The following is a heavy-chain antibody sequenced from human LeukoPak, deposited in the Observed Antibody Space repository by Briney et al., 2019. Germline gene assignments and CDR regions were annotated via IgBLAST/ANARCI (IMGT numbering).Heavy chain of an antibody. Sequence: PSETPSLTCTVSGGSISSSSYYWGWIRQPPGKGLEWIGSIYYSGSTYYNPSLKSRVTISVDTSKNQFSLKLSSVTAADTAVYYCARHNDIVVVVAASDDAFDIWGQGTMVTVSS. J-gene: IGHJ3*02. CDR1: GGSISSSSYY. CDR3: ARHNDIVVVVAASDDAFDI. CDR2: IYYSGST. V-gene: IGHV4-39*01. D-gene: IGHD2-15*01.